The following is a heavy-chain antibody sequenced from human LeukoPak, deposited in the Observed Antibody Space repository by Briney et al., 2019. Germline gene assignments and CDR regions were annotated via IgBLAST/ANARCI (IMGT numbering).Heavy chain of an antibody. Sequence: SETLSLTCTVSGGSLSPYYWTWIRQPPGKGLEWIGYIYYNGNTNYNPSLKSRITISVDTSKNQFSLRLKSVTAADTAVYYCARGPLSSRTTWTWFDPWGQGTLVTVSS. V-gene: IGHV4-59*01. CDR1: GGSLSPYY. D-gene: IGHD6-13*01. J-gene: IGHJ5*02. CDR2: IYYNGNT. CDR3: ARGPLSSRTTWTWFDP.